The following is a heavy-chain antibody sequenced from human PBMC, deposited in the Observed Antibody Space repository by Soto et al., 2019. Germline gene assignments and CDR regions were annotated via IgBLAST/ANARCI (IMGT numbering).Heavy chain of an antibody. J-gene: IGHJ4*02. CDR2: IYYTGST. V-gene: IGHV4-59*01. D-gene: IGHD3-16*01. CDR3: ARTPMGEGYFDY. CDR1: GGSISTYF. Sequence: SETLSLTCTVSGGSISTYFWTWIRQPPGEGLEWIGYIYYTGSTNYNPSLKSRVTISVDTSKNQFSLKLSSVTAADTAVYYCARTPMGEGYFDYWGQGTLVTVSS.